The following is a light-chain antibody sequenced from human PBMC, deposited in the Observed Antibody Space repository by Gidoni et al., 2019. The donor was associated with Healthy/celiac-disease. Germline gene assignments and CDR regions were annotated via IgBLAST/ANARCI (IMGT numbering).Light chain of an antibody. J-gene: IGKJ4*01. Sequence: IVMTQSPDSLAVSLGERANINCKSSQSVLYSSNNKNYLAWYQQKPGQPPKLLIYWASPRESGVPDRFSGSGSGTDFTLTISSLQAEDVAVYYCQQYYSTPLTFGGGTKVEIK. V-gene: IGKV4-1*01. CDR3: QQYYSTPLT. CDR2: WAS. CDR1: QSVLYSSNNKNY.